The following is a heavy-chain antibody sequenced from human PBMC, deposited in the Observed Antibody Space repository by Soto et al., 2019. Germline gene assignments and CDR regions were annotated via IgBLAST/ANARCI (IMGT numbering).Heavy chain of an antibody. CDR2: INPSGGST. CDR1: GYTFTSYY. V-gene: IGHV1-46*01. J-gene: IGHJ4*02. CDR3: GRGRSGQLVVFY. Sequence: GASVKVSCKASGYTFTSYYMHWGRQAPGQGLEWMGIINPSGGSTSYAQKFQGRVTMTRDMSTTTVYMELNNLSPDDTAVYYCGRGRSGQLVVFYWGQGTPVTVSS. D-gene: IGHD1-26*01.